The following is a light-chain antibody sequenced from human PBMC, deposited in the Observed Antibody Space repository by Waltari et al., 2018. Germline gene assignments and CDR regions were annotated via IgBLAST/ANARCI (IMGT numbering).Light chain of an antibody. V-gene: IGKV3-11*01. CDR1: QTVSTY. CDR3: LQRSLWPWT. Sequence: IVLTQSPATLSLSPGERATLSCRASQTVSTYLAWFQQKPGQAPRLLIYDASNRAPGIPARFSGSGSGTDFSLTISSLEPEDFAVYYCLQRSLWPWTFGQGTKLEI. J-gene: IGKJ1*01. CDR2: DAS.